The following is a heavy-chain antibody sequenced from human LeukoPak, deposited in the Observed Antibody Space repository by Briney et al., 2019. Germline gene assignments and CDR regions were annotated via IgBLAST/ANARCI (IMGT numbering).Heavy chain of an antibody. CDR3: ARRRAEGGSNGHYNWFDP. V-gene: IGHV4-59*08. CDR1: GDSINAYY. J-gene: IGHJ5*02. D-gene: IGHD6-13*01. Sequence: SETLSLTCTVSGDSINAYYWGWIRQPPGKGLEWIGYIYFSGTTKYNPSLESRVTISVDTSKNQFSLRLSSVTAADTAVYYCARRRAEGGSNGHYNWFDPWGQGILVTVSS. CDR2: IYFSGTT.